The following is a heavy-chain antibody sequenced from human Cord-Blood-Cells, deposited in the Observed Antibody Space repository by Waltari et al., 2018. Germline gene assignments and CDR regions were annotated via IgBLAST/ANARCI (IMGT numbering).Heavy chain of an antibody. CDR1: GFTFRSFA. Sequence: EVQLLESGGGLVQPGGSLRLSCAASGFTFRSFAMSWVRQAPGKGLEWVSAISGSGGSTYYADSVKGRFTISRDNSKNTLYLQMNSLRAEDTAVYYCAKDRRSYYYFDYWGQGTLVTVSS. J-gene: IGHJ4*02. D-gene: IGHD1-26*01. V-gene: IGHV3-23*01. CDR3: AKDRRSYYYFDY. CDR2: ISGSGGST.